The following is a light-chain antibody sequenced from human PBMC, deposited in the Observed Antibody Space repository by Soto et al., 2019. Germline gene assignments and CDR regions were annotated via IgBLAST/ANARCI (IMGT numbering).Light chain of an antibody. V-gene: IGLV1-51*02. CDR1: SSNIGNNY. CDR2: ENN. CDR3: GTWYSSLSAGV. Sequence: QSVLTQPPSVSAAPGQKVTISCSGSSSNIGNNYVSWYQQLPATAPKLLIYENNKRPSGIPDRFSGSNYGTSATLGITGLQTGDEADYYCGTWYSSLSAGVFGGGTKLTVL. J-gene: IGLJ3*02.